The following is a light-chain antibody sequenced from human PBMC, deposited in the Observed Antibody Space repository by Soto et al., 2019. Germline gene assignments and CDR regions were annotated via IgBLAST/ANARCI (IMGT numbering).Light chain of an antibody. CDR2: GAS. J-gene: IGKJ4*01. CDR3: LQDYNYPLT. Sequence: EIVLTQSPGTLSLSPGGRATLSCRASQSVSSSYLAWYQQKPGQAPRLLIYGASSRATGIPDRFSGSGSGTDFTLTISSLQPEDFATYYCLQDYNYPLTFGGGTKVDIK. CDR1: QSVSSSY. V-gene: IGKV3-20*01.